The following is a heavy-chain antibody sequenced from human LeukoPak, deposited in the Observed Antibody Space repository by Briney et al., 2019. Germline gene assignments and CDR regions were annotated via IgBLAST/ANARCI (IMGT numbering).Heavy chain of an antibody. J-gene: IGHJ6*03. V-gene: IGHV4-59*01. D-gene: IGHD6-13*01. CDR3: ARGYSSSWFDHYYYYYMDV. Sequence: PSETLSLTCTVSGVSISSYYWSWIRQPPGKGLEWIGYIYYSGSTNYNPSLKSRVTISVDTSKNQFSLKLSSVTAADTAVYYCARGYSSSWFDHYYYYYMDVWGKGTTVTISS. CDR1: GVSISSYY. CDR2: IYYSGST.